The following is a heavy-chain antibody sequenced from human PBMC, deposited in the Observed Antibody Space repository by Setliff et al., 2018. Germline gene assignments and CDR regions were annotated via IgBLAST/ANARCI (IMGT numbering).Heavy chain of an antibody. CDR2: IYHRGRT. J-gene: IGHJ3*01. V-gene: IGHV4-38-2*01. D-gene: IGHD1-1*01. CDR1: GISITSGHY. Sequence: SETLSLTCDVSGISITSGHYWGWTRQPPGKGLEWIATIYHRGRTYYNPSLDSRVTISLDTSKNQYSLRLRSVTAADTAVYYCASPRRDDLDTPFDAFDLWGQGTKVTVSS. CDR3: ASPRRDDLDTPFDAFDL.